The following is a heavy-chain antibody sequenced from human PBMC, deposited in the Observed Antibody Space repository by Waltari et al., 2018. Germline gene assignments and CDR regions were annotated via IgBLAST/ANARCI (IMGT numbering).Heavy chain of an antibody. Sequence: EVQLVESGGGLVQPGGSLRLSCTASGFSLSSYEMSWVRQAPGKGLGWVSYISNSGRGTIIYYADSVKGRFTISRDNDKNSLYLQMNSLRAEDTAVYYCARDREDYGDLIDCWGQGTLVTVSS. CDR3: ARDREDYGDLIDC. CDR2: ISNSGRGTII. J-gene: IGHJ4*02. CDR1: GFSLSSYE. D-gene: IGHD4-17*01. V-gene: IGHV3-48*03.